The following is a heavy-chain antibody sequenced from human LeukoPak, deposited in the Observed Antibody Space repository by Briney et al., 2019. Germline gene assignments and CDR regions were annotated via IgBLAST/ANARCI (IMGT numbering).Heavy chain of an antibody. CDR1: SVSISSGGYY. D-gene: IGHD6-13*01. CDR2: IYHSGST. CDR3: ARVGLDWSSSWYLFDY. Sequence: SQTLSLTCTVSSVSISSGGYYWSWVRQPPGKGVGCIGDIYHSGSTYYNPSLKSRVTISVDRSKNQFSLKLSSVTAADTAVCYCARVGLDWSSSWYLFDYWGQGTLVTVSS. V-gene: IGHV4-30-2*01. J-gene: IGHJ4*02.